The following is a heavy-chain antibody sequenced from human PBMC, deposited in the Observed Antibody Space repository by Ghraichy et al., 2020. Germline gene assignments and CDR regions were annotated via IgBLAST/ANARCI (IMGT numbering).Heavy chain of an antibody. CDR1: GLTFSKYA. CDR3: ARDGDLSCSSTSCPPGSGYLDT. V-gene: IGHV3-30*04. Sequence: GGSLRLSCTASGLTFSKYAMHWVRQAPGKGLEWVAVISNDGVKRHFVDSVRGRFTITRDNSENTMYLQMDSLRSEDTAVYYCARDGDLSCSSTSCPPGSGYLDTWGRGSLVTVSS. J-gene: IGHJ5*02. CDR2: ISNDGVKR. D-gene: IGHD2-2*01.